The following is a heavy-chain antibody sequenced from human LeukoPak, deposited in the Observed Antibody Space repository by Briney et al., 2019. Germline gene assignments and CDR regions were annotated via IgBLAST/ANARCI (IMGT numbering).Heavy chain of an antibody. CDR3: ARGRDWGEFLAWFDP. CDR1: GYTFTGYY. J-gene: IGHJ5*02. D-gene: IGHD3-3*01. V-gene: IGHV1-2*02. Sequence: ASVKVSCKASGYTFTGYYIHWVRQAPGQGLEWMGWTNPDSGGASYAQKFQGRVTMTRDTSISTVYMELNRLTSDDTAMYYCARGRDWGEFLAWFDPWGQGTLVTASS. CDR2: TNPDSGGA.